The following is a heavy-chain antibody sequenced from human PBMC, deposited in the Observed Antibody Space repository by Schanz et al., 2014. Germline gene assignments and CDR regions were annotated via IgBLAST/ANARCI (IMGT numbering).Heavy chain of an antibody. D-gene: IGHD6-19*01. Sequence: EVQLVESGGGLVQPRGSLRLSCAASEFSFSSFGMNWVRQAPGKGLEWVSYISSSSSTIYYADSVKGRFTISRDNAKNSLFLQMNSLRVEDTAVYYCARDLISSGWYGWGQGTLVTVSS. J-gene: IGHJ4*02. CDR1: EFSFSSFG. CDR3: ARDLISSGWYG. V-gene: IGHV3-48*04. CDR2: ISSSSSTI.